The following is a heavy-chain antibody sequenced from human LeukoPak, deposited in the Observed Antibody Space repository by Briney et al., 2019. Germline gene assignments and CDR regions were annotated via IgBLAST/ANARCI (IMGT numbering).Heavy chain of an antibody. CDR3: AKGGKWDVTPFDY. J-gene: IGHJ4*02. Sequence: GGSLRLSCAASGFTFTSYSMNWVRQAPGKGLESVSIISGVVGSTYYADSVKGRFNISRDNSKNTLYIQVNSLRAEDTAVYYCAKGGKWDVTPFDYWGQGTLVTVSS. CDR2: ISGVVGST. D-gene: IGHD1-26*01. CDR1: GFTFTSYS. V-gene: IGHV3-23*01.